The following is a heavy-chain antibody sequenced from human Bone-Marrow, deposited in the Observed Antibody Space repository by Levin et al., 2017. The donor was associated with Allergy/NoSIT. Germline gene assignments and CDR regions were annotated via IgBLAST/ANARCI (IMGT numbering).Heavy chain of an antibody. CDR1: GFTFSSYS. CDR3: ARVGYGSGWGGGGMDV. D-gene: IGHD6-19*01. CDR2: ISRSSSYI. J-gene: IGHJ6*02. Sequence: KHGESLKISCAASGFTFSSYSMNWVRQAPGKGLEWVSSISRSSSYIYYADSVKGRFTISRDNAKNSLYLQMNSLRGEETAVYYCARVGYGSGWGGGGMDVWGQGTTVTVSS. V-gene: IGHV3-21*01.